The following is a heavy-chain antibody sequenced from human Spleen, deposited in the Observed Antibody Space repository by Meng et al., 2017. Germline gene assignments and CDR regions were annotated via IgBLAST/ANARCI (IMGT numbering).Heavy chain of an antibody. CDR1: GYTFSDYY. CDR3: ARDEDISAAGKLFGDY. CDR2: INPKSGDT. D-gene: IGHD6-25*01. V-gene: IGHV1-2*06. Sequence: QVQVVESGAEVKKPGASVKVPCKASGYTFSDYYIHWVRQAPGQGLEWMGRINPKSGDTHYAQKFQARVTMTGDTSISTAYMELSGLRSDDTAMYYCARDEDISAAGKLFGDYWGQGTLVTVSS. J-gene: IGHJ4*02.